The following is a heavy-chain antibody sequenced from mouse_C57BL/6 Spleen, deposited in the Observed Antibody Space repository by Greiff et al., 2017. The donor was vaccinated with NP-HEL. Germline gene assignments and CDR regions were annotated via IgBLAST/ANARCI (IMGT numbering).Heavy chain of an antibody. J-gene: IGHJ4*01. CDR1: GFTFSDYY. V-gene: IGHV5-12*01. CDR2: ISNGGGST. CDR3: ARRAGTGAMDY. Sequence: EVQLVESGGGLVQPGGSLKLSCAASGFTFSDYYMYWVRQTPEKRLEWVAYISNGGGSTYYPDTVKGRFTISRDNAKNTLYLQMSRLKSEDTAMYYCARRAGTGAMDYWGQGASVTVAS. D-gene: IGHD4-1*01.